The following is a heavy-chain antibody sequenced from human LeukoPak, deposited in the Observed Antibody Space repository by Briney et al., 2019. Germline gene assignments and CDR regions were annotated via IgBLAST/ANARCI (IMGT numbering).Heavy chain of an antibody. D-gene: IGHD3-22*01. CDR1: GGSISSSSYY. J-gene: IGHJ3*02. CDR3: ARDRTYYYDSSGYPNDAFDI. V-gene: IGHV4-39*07. Sequence: SETLSLTCTVSGGSISSSSYYWGWIRQPPGKGLEWIGSIYYSGSTYYNPSLKSRVTISVDTSKNQFSLKLSSVAAADTAVYYCARDRTYYYDSSGYPNDAFDIWGQGTMVTVSS. CDR2: IYYSGST.